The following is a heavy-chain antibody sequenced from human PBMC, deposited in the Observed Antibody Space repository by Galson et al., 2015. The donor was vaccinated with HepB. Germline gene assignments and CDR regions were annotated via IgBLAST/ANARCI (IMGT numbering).Heavy chain of an antibody. CDR1: GYTFTDYV. J-gene: IGHJ6*03. Sequence: SVKVSCKASGYTFTDYVVNWVRQAPGQGLEWMGWMNTNTGKPTYAPGFAGRFVFSLDTSVTTAYLQISSLQTDDTAVYYCARSPLRVLDWLPYSDYYYMDVWGEGTTVTVSS. V-gene: IGHV7-4-1*02. CDR2: MNTNTGKP. CDR3: ARSPLRVLDWLPYSDYYYMDV. D-gene: IGHD3-3*01.